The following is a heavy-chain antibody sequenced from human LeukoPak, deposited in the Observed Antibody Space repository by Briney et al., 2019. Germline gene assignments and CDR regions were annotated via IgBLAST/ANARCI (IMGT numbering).Heavy chain of an antibody. J-gene: IGHJ4*02. CDR3: ARGRGGGVGATTFDY. CDR2: IYYSGST. Sequence: PSQTLSLTCAVSGGSISSGGYSWSWIRQPPGKGLEWIGYIYYSGSTYYNPSLKSRVTISVDTSKNQFSLKLSSVTAADTAVYYCARGRGGGVGATTFDYWGQGTLVTVSS. D-gene: IGHD1-26*01. CDR1: GGSISSGGYS. V-gene: IGHV4-30-4*07.